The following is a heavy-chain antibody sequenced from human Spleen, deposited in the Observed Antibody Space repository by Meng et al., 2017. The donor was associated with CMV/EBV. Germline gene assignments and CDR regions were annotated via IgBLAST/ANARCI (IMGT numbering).Heavy chain of an antibody. Sequence: GQLQESGPGLVKPSPTLSLTCTVSGGSISSGDYYWSWIRQPPGKGLEWIGYIYYSGSTYYNPSLKSRVTISVDTSKNQFSLKLSSVTAADTAVYYCARGYYDSSGYGYWYLDLWGRGTLVTVSS. CDR1: GGSISSGDYY. V-gene: IGHV4-30-4*01. D-gene: IGHD3-22*01. CDR2: IYYSGST. J-gene: IGHJ2*01. CDR3: ARGYYDSSGYGYWYLDL.